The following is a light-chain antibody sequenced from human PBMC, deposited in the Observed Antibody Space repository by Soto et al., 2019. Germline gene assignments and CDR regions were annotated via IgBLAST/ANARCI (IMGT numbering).Light chain of an antibody. Sequence: AIRMTQSPSSFSASTGDRVTITCRASQGISSYLAWYQQKPGQAPTLLIYAESTLPSGVPSRFSGTGSGTDFTLTISSLQSDDFATYYFQHDYSYPRTFGEGTKVEIK. CDR2: AES. CDR1: QGISSY. J-gene: IGKJ1*01. CDR3: QHDYSYPRT. V-gene: IGKV1-8*01.